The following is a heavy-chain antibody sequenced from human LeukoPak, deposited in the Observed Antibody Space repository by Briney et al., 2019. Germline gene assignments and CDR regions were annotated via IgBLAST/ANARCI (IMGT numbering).Heavy chain of an antibody. CDR1: GFTFSNYW. CDR3: AIASGGGGGLDS. Sequence: GGSLRLSCVASGFTFSNYWMSWVRQAPGKGLEWVANINQAGSEKYYVDSVEGRFTISRDNAKNSLYLQLNSLRAEDTAVYYCAIASGGGGGLDSWGQGTLVTVSS. V-gene: IGHV3-7*03. J-gene: IGHJ4*02. D-gene: IGHD2-21*01. CDR2: INQAGSEK.